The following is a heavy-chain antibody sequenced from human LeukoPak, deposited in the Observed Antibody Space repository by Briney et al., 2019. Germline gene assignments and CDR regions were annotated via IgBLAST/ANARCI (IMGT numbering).Heavy chain of an antibody. CDR2: TYLSGRT. Sequence: PSETLSLTCTVSGGSISSYYWGWIGHPPGRGREGLGRTYLSGRTSSTPSLKSRVTISVDTSKNQFSLKLSSVTAADTAVYYCARHAGLRGYSYGYPRPPTSNNWFDPWGQGTLVTVSS. CDR3: ARHAGLRGYSYGYPRPPTSNNWFDP. D-gene: IGHD5-18*01. J-gene: IGHJ5*02. CDR1: GGSISSYY. V-gene: IGHV4-39*01.